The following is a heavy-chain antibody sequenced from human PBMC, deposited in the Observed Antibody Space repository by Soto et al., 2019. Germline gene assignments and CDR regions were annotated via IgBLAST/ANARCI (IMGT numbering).Heavy chain of an antibody. J-gene: IGHJ3*02. CDR3: ARDWYSNALAPDAFDI. CDR2: ISSSSSNI. V-gene: IGHV3-48*02. CDR1: GFTFSSFS. D-gene: IGHD5-18*01. Sequence: EVQLVESGGGLVQPGGSLRLSCAASGFTFSSFSMNWVRQAPGKGLEWVSYISSSSSNIYYADSVKGRFTISRDNANNSVYLQMNSLRDEDTAVYYCARDWYSNALAPDAFDIWGQGTMVTVSS.